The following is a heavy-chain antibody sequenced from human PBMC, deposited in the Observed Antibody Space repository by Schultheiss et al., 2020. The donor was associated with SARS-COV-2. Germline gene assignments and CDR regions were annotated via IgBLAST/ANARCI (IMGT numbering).Heavy chain of an antibody. CDR1: GFTFSSYG. CDR3: AKDSSPYGSGSYLDY. J-gene: IGHJ4*02. Sequence: GGSLRLSCAASGFTFSSYGMHWVRQAPGKGLEWVAVIWYDGSNKYYADSVKGQFTMSRDSRKNTLYLQMNSLRAEDTAVYYCAKDSSPYGSGSYLDYWGQGTLVTVSS. D-gene: IGHD3-10*01. CDR2: IWYDGSNK. V-gene: IGHV3-30*02.